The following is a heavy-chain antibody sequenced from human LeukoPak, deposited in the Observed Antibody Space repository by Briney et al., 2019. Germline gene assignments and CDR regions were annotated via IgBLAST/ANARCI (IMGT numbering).Heavy chain of an antibody. CDR3: ASRNSPQVVPAATMDV. V-gene: IGHV1-69*04. Sequence: SVKVSCKASGGTFSSYAISWVRQAPGQGLEWMGRIIPILGIANYAQKFQGRVTITADKSTSTAYMELSSLRSEDTAVYYCASRNSPQVVPAATMDVWGQGTTVTVSS. CDR1: GGTFSSYA. CDR2: IIPILGIA. J-gene: IGHJ6*02. D-gene: IGHD2-2*01.